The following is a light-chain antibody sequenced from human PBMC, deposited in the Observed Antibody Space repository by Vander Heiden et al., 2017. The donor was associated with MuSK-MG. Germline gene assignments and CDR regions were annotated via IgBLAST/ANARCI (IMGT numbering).Light chain of an antibody. CDR1: YTDVGFYNY. CDR2: NVS. CDR3: SSYTSSGTVI. J-gene: IGLJ2*01. V-gene: IGLV2-14*01. Sequence: QSALTPAASVSGSPGQSIAISCTVTYTDVGFYNYVSWYQQHPGTAPKLKIYNVSDRPSGVSNRFSGSKSGNTASLTITGLQAEDEADYYCSSYTSSGTVIFGGGTKLTVL.